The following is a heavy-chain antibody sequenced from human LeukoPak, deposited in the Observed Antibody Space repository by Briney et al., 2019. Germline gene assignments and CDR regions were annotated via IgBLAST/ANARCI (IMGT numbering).Heavy chain of an antibody. J-gene: IGHJ6*03. V-gene: IGHV4-4*07. CDR1: GGSISSYY. Sequence: KTSDTLSPTCTVSGGSISSYYWRWLRQPAAKGLEWIGRIYTSGSTHYNPSLKSRVTMSVDTSKNQFSLKLSSVTAADTAVYYCTRSAQAYYYNYYRDVWGKGTTVTVSS. CDR3: TRSAQAYYYNYYRDV. CDR2: IYTSGST.